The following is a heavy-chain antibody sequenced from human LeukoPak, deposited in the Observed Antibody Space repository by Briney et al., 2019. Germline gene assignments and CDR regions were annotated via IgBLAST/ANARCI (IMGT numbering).Heavy chain of an antibody. V-gene: IGHV3-7*04. CDR3: ARGQLSSVY. D-gene: IGHD3-10*02. CDR2: IKTDGSES. Sequence: GGSLRLSCAGSGFTFSNYWMSWVRQAPGKGLEWVANIKTDGSESYYVDSVKGRFTISRDNVKNSLYLQMNSLGAEDTAVYYCARGQLSSVYWGHGTLVTVSS. CDR1: GFTFSNYW. J-gene: IGHJ4*03.